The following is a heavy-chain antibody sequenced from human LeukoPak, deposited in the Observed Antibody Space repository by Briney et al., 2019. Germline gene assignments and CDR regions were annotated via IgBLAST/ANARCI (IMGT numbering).Heavy chain of an antibody. Sequence: ASVKVSCKASGYTFPNFGITWVRHAPGQGLEWMGWISPNSGNTKSAQKFQGRVTMTTDTSTSTAYMELRSLRSDDTAVYYCTRDWSCSGGSCYNCFDPWGQGTLVTVSS. J-gene: IGHJ5*02. CDR3: TRDWSCSGGSCYNCFDP. V-gene: IGHV1-18*01. CDR1: GYTFPNFG. CDR2: ISPNSGNT. D-gene: IGHD2-15*01.